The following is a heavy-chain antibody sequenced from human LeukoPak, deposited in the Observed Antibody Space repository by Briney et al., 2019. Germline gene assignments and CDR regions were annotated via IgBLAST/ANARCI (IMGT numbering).Heavy chain of an antibody. Sequence: PGGSLRLSGAGPGFTFSTYGMHWVRQAPGKGLEGGAFIRSDGNNKYCADSVKGRFTISRDNSKNMLYLQMNSLRAEDTAIYYCAKDRRREYFYGSGSPDYWGRGTLVTVSS. CDR1: GFTFSTYG. J-gene: IGHJ4*02. CDR2: IRSDGNNK. D-gene: IGHD3-10*01. CDR3: AKDRRREYFYGSGSPDY. V-gene: IGHV3-30*02.